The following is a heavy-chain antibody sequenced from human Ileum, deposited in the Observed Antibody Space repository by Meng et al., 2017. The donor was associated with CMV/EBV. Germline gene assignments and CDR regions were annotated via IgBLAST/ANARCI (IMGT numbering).Heavy chain of an antibody. D-gene: IGHD3-10*01. J-gene: IGHJ4*02. V-gene: IGHV1-18*01. CDR1: GYTFTNDG. Sequence: VQLCRSGAEVKKHGDSVKVSCRASGYTFTNDGVTWVRQAPGQGLEWMGWISGYTGNTQYSEKIQGRVTMTADTSTATAYMELTSLRSDDTAVYYCARDKSDLGREGFYYWGQGTLVTVSS. CDR3: ARDKSDLGREGFYY. CDR2: ISGYTGNT.